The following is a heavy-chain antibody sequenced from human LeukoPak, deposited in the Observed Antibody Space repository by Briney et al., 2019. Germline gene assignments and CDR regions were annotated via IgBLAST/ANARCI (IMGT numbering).Heavy chain of an antibody. Sequence: GESLKISCQGSGYSFTSYWIGWVRQMPGKGLEWMGIIYPGDSDTTYSPSFQGQVAISAHKSISTAYLQWSSLKASDTAIYYCARQSTGGYYDTSGYYSPLAVWGKGTTVTVSS. CDR3: ARQSTGGYYDTSGYYSPLAV. CDR2: IYPGDSDT. CDR1: GYSFTSYW. D-gene: IGHD3-22*01. J-gene: IGHJ6*04. V-gene: IGHV5-51*01.